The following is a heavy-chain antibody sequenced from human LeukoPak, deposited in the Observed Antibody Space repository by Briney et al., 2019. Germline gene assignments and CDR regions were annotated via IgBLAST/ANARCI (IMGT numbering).Heavy chain of an antibody. D-gene: IGHD2-21*01. CDR2: IDTSGGGT. CDR1: GFTFSSYA. Sequence: GGSLRLSCAASGFTFSSYAMSWVRQAPGRGLEWVSAIDTSGGGTYYADSVKGRFTISRDNSKNTLYLQMSSLRAEDSAIYYCAKDSPVMTRWGQGTLVTVSS. V-gene: IGHV3-23*01. J-gene: IGHJ4*02. CDR3: AKDSPVMTR.